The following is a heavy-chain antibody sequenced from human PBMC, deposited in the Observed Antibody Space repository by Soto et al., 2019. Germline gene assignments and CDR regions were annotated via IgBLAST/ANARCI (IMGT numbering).Heavy chain of an antibody. CDR1: GFTFSSYG. D-gene: IGHD3-16*02. Sequence: PGGSLRLSCAASGFTFSSYGMHWVRQAPGKGLEWVAVISYDGSNKYYADSVKGRFTISRDNSKNTLYLQMNSLRAEDTAVYYCAKESYRQERYFDYWGQGTLVTVSS. V-gene: IGHV3-30*18. CDR2: ISYDGSNK. CDR3: AKESYRQERYFDY. J-gene: IGHJ4*02.